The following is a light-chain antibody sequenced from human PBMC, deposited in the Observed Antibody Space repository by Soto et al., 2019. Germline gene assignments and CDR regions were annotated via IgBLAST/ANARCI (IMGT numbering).Light chain of an antibody. Sequence: QSVLTQPPSVSAAPGQKVTISCSGSSSNIGNNYVSWYQQLPGTAPKLLIYENNKRPSGIPDRFSGSKSGTSATLGITGLQTGDEADYYCGTWDTSVSTGRHWVFGGGTQLTVL. V-gene: IGLV1-51*02. CDR3: GTWDTSVSTGRHWV. CDR2: ENN. J-gene: IGLJ3*02. CDR1: SSNIGNNY.